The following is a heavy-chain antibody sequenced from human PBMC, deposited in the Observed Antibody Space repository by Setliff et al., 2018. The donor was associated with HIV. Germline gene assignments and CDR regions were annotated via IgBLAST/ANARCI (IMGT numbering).Heavy chain of an antibody. J-gene: IGHJ5*02. CDR1: GGSISSSSYY. D-gene: IGHD3-10*01. V-gene: IGHV4-39*01. Sequence: SETLSLTCTVSGGSISSSSYYWGWIRQPPGKGLEWIDSIYYSGSTYYNPSLKSRLTISVDTSKNQFSLKLSSVTAADTAVYYCARRKAGWGELFGNWFDPWGQGTLVTVS. CDR2: IYYSGST. CDR3: ARRKAGWGELFGNWFDP.